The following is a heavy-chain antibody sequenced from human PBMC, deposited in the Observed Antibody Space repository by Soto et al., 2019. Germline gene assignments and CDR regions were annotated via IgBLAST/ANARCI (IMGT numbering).Heavy chain of an antibody. CDR2: INHSGST. J-gene: IGHJ4*02. CDR3: ARGRGIQLWYFDY. Sequence: SETPSLTCAVYGGSFSGYYWSWIRQPPGKGLEWIGEINHSGSTNYNPSLKSRVTISVDTSKNQFSLKLSSVTAADTAVYYCARGRGIQLWYFDYWGQGALVTVSS. V-gene: IGHV4-34*01. D-gene: IGHD5-18*01. CDR1: GGSFSGYY.